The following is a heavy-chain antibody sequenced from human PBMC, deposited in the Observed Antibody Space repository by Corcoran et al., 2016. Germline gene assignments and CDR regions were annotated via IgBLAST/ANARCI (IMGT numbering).Heavy chain of an antibody. J-gene: IGHJ4*02. Sequence: QVQLVESGGGLVKPGESLRLSCAASGFTFSDYYMSWIRQAPGKGLEWVSYISSSGGTTYYVDSVKGRFTISRDNAKNSVYLQMNSLRAEDTAVYYWTRKISDSTGYSLGHWGQGTLVTVSS. CDR3: TRKISDSTGYSLGH. CDR2: ISSSGGTT. V-gene: IGHV3-11*01. D-gene: IGHD3-22*01. CDR1: GFTFSDYY.